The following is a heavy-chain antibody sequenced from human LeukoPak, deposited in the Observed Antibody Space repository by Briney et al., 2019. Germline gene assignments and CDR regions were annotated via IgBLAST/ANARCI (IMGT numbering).Heavy chain of an antibody. D-gene: IGHD7-27*01. CDR1: GFTFSDSY. V-gene: IGHV3-11*04. CDR3: GRGHWGLDY. Sequence: GGSLRLSCAASGFTFSDSYMTWIRQAPGKGLELVSYISNSGSSIYYADSVKGRFTTSRDNAKSSLYLQMNSLRAEDTAVYYCGRGHWGLDYWGQGALVTVSS. CDR2: ISNSGSSI. J-gene: IGHJ4*02.